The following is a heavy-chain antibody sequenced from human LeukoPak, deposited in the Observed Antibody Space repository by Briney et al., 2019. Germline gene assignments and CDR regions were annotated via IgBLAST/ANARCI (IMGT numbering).Heavy chain of an antibody. V-gene: IGHV4-34*01. CDR2: INHSGST. CDR1: GGSFSGYY. J-gene: IGHJ5*02. D-gene: IGHD3-3*01. Sequence: SETLSLTCAVYGGSFSGYYWSWIRQPPGKGLGWIGEINHSGSTNYNPSLKSRVTISVDTSKNQFSLKLSSVTAADTAVYYCARAPSYYDFWSGYSVLNWFDPWGQGTLVTVSS. CDR3: ARAPSYYDFWSGYSVLNWFDP.